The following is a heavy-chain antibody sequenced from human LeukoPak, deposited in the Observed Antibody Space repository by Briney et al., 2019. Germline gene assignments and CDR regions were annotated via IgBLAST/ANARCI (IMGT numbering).Heavy chain of an antibody. CDR2: INPSGGST. Sequence: ASVKVSCKASGYTFTSYYMHWVRQAPGQGLEWMGMINPSGGSTTYAQKFQGRVTMTRDTSTSTVYMELSSLRSEDTAVYYCARARSGSYLDYWGQGTLVTVSS. D-gene: IGHD3-10*01. CDR3: ARARSGSYLDY. CDR1: GYTFTSYY. V-gene: IGHV1-46*01. J-gene: IGHJ4*02.